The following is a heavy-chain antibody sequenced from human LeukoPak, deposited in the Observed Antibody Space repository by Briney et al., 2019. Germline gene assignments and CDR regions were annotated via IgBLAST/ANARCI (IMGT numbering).Heavy chain of an antibody. CDR1: GGSISSYY. Sequence: PSETLSLTCTVSGGSISSYYWSWIRQPPGKGLEWIGYIYYSGSTNYNPSLRSRVTISVDTSKNQFSLKLSSVTAADTAVYYCARDRGGDYGDPYYFDYWGQGTLVTVSS. J-gene: IGHJ4*02. CDR2: IYYSGST. V-gene: IGHV4-59*01. CDR3: ARDRGGDYGDPYYFDY. D-gene: IGHD4-17*01.